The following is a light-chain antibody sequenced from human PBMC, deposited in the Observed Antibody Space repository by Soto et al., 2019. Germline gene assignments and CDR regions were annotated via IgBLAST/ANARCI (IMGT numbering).Light chain of an antibody. CDR2: GAS. J-gene: IGKJ1*01. Sequence: IVLTQSPATLSFSPGEITTLSCSASQSVSSNLAWYQQRPGQAPRLLIYGASSRATGIPDRFSGSGSGTDFTLIISRLEPEDFAMYYCQQYGSSPRTFSQGTKVHIK. CDR3: QQYGSSPRT. V-gene: IGKV3-20*01. CDR1: QSVSSN.